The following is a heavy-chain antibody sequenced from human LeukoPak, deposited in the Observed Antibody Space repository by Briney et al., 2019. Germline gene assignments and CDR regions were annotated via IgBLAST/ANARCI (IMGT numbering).Heavy chain of an antibody. Sequence: SETLSLTCTVCGGSISNYHWSWIRQPPEKGLEWIGYISYSGSTNYNPSLQSRVTISVSTSKNQFSLKLTSVTAADTAVYYCAREPTLTTFGYWGQGTLVTVSS. CDR3: AREPTLTTFGY. D-gene: IGHD4-17*01. J-gene: IGHJ4*02. CDR2: ISYSGST. V-gene: IGHV4-59*01. CDR1: GGSISNYH.